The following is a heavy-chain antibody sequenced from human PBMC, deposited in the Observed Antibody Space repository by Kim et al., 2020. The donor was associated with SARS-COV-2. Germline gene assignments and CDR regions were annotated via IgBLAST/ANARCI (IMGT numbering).Heavy chain of an antibody. D-gene: IGHD1-26*01. V-gene: IGHV4-39*07. CDR3: ARVGMGSTFFDS. CDR2: IYQTGTT. Sequence: SETLSLTCSVSDDSITGSIYQWAWIRQPPGKGLEWIGHIYQTGTTYYNPSLKSRVTISVDTSKKQVSMSLNSVTAADTAVFYCARVGMGSTFFDSWGQG. J-gene: IGHJ4*02. CDR1: DDSITGSIYQ.